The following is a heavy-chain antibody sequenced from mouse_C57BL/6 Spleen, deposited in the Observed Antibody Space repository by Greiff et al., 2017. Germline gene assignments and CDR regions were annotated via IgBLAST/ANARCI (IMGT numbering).Heavy chain of an antibody. CDR2: IHPNSGST. CDR1: GYTFTSYW. J-gene: IGHJ2*01. Sequence: VQLQPGAELVKPGASVKLSCKASGYTFTSYWMHWVKQRPGQGLEWIGMIHPNSGSTNYNEKFKSKATLTVDKSSSTAYMQLSSLTSEDSAVYYCAREIYYGISLFDYWGQGTTLTVSS. CDR3: AREIYYGISLFDY. V-gene: IGHV1-64*01. D-gene: IGHD1-1*01.